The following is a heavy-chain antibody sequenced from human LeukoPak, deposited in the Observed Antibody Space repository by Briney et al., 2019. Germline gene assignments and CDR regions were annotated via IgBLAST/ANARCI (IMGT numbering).Heavy chain of an antibody. CDR3: AKGDYYGSGSYYNGQ. J-gene: IGHJ4*02. CDR1: GFTFSSYW. V-gene: IGHV3-23*01. CDR2: ISGSGGST. D-gene: IGHD3-10*01. Sequence: PGGSLRLSCVASGFTFSSYWMSWVRQAPGKGLEWVSAISGSGGSTYYADSVKGRFTISRDNSKNTLYLQMNSLRAEDTAVYYCAKGDYYGSGSYYNGQWGQGTLVTVSS.